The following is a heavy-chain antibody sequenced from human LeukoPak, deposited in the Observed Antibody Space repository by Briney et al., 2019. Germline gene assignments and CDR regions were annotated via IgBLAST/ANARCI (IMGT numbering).Heavy chain of an antibody. CDR2: IYYSGST. J-gene: IGHJ4*02. CDR3: ARQAVVVAALLDC. V-gene: IGHV4-39*01. CDR1: GGSISSGSYY. Sequence: PSQTLSLTCTVSGGSISSGSYYWGWIRQPPGKGLEWIGNIYYSGSTYYNPSLMGRVTISVDTSKNHFSLKLSSVTAADTAVYYCARQAVVVAALLDCWGQGTLVTVSS. D-gene: IGHD2-15*01.